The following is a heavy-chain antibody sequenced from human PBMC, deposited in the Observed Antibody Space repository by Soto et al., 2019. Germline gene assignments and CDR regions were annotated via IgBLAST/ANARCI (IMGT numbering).Heavy chain of an antibody. D-gene: IGHD2-15*01. Sequence: QVQLVESGGGVVQPGRSLRLSCAASGFTFSSYAMHWVRQAPGKGLEWVAVISYDGSNKYYADSVKGRFTISGDNSKNTLYLQMNSLRAEDTAVYYCASVVADTWGGGNDYWGQGTLVTVSS. CDR1: GFTFSSYA. V-gene: IGHV3-30-3*01. J-gene: IGHJ4*02. CDR3: ASVVADTWGGGNDY. CDR2: ISYDGSNK.